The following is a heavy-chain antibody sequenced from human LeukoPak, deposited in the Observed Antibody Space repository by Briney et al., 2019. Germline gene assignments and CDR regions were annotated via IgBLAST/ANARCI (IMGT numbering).Heavy chain of an antibody. J-gene: IGHJ5*02. CDR3: ATVTYCGGDCYGRSNWFDP. CDR2: INPNSGGT. CDR1: GYTFTGYY. V-gene: IGHV1-2*02. Sequence: ASVKVSCKASGYTFTGYYMHWVRQAPGQGLEWMGWINPNSGGTNYAQKFQGRVTMTRDTSISTAYMELSSLRSEDTAVYYCATVTYCGGDCYGRSNWFDPWGQGTLVTVSS. D-gene: IGHD2-21*02.